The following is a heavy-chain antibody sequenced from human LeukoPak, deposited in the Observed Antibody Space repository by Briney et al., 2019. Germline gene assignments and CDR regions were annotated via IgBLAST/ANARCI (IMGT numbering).Heavy chain of an antibody. CDR2: IYYSGST. CDR3: ARDSSSGWSLDYGMDV. CDR1: GGSISSYY. D-gene: IGHD6-19*01. V-gene: IGHV4-59*01. J-gene: IGHJ6*02. Sequence: SETLSLTCTVSGGSISSYYWSWIRQPPGKGLEWIGYIYYSGSTNYNPSLKSRVTISVDTSKNQFSLKLSSVTAADTAVYYCARDSSSGWSLDYGMDVWGQGTTVTVSS.